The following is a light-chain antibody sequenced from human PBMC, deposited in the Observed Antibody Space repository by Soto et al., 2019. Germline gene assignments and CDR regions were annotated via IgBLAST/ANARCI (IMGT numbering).Light chain of an antibody. Sequence: EIVLTQSPGTLSLSPGERATLSCRASQSLSSSYLAWYQQKPGQAPRLLIYGASSRATAIPARFSGSGSGTDFTLTISSLEPEDFAVYYCQQRAFWPWTFGQGTKVDIK. CDR3: QQRAFWPWT. CDR1: QSLSSSY. V-gene: IGKV3D-20*02. CDR2: GAS. J-gene: IGKJ1*01.